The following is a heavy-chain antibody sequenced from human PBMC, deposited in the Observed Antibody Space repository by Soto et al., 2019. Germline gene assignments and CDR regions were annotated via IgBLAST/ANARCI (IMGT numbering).Heavy chain of an antibody. CDR2: INPNGGST. J-gene: IGHJ4*02. D-gene: IGHD2-21*01. V-gene: IGHV1-46*01. CDR1: GYIFTNYY. CDR3: ARGLYSGDK. Sequence: QVRLVQSGAEVKKPGASVKVSCKASGYIFTNYYIHWVRQAPGQGLEWMAIINPNGGSTSCAQEFQGRITLTRDTATSTVYMDLSSMTSEDTAVYYCARGLYSGDKWCQGTLVTVSS.